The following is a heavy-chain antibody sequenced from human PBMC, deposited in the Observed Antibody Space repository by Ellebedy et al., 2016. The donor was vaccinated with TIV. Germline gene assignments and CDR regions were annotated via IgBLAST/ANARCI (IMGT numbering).Heavy chain of an antibody. D-gene: IGHD2-15*01. V-gene: IGHV1-46*01. J-gene: IGHJ4*02. CDR1: GSTFSDYY. Sequence: ASSVKVSCKASGSTFSDYYMHWARQAPGQGLDWMGIINSSGETNYAQKFQGRVTMTTDTSTSTVYMELSSLGSDDTAVYYCAKDECSGGICYRRHFEYWGQGTLVTVSS. CDR3: AKDECSGGICYRRHFEY. CDR2: INSSGET.